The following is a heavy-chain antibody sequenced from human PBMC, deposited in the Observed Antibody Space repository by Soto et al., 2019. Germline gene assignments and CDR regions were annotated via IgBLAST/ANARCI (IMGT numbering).Heavy chain of an antibody. V-gene: IGHV2-26*01. CDR2: IFSNDEK. D-gene: IGHD6-19*01. Sequence: QVTLKESGPVLVKPTETLTLTCTVSGFSLSNARMGVSWIRQPPGKALEWLAHIFSNDEKSYITSLKSRLTISKDTSKSQVVLTMTNMDPVDTATYYCARFQAVAGTTDYWGQGTLVTVSS. J-gene: IGHJ4*02. CDR3: ARFQAVAGTTDY. CDR1: GFSLSNARMG.